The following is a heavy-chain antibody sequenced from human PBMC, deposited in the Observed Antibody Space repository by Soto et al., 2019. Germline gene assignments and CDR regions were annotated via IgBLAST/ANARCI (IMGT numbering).Heavy chain of an antibody. CDR2: INPSGGST. J-gene: IGHJ6*02. V-gene: IGHV1-46*01. CDR1: GSTFTSYY. CDR3: ARDQDVYDFWSGYYGLPSAPNYYYYGMDV. Sequence: APVKVSCKASGSTFTSYYMHWVRQAPGQGLEWMGIINPSGGSTSYAQKFQGRVTMTRDTSTSTVYMELSSLRSEDTAVYYCARDQDVYDFWSGYYGLPSAPNYYYYGMDVWGQGTRVTVS. D-gene: IGHD3-3*01.